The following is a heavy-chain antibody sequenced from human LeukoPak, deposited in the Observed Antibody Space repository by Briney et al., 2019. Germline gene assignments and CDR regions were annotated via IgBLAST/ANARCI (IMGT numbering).Heavy chain of an antibody. CDR2: ISSSSSYI. Sequence: GGSLRLSCAASGFTFSSYSMNWVRQAPGKGLEWVSSISSSSSYIYYADSVKGRFSISRDNAKNSLYLQMNSLGAEDTAVYYCALIAAAGNGDYWGQGTLVTVSS. V-gene: IGHV3-21*01. CDR1: GFTFSSYS. CDR3: ALIAAAGNGDY. J-gene: IGHJ4*02. D-gene: IGHD6-13*01.